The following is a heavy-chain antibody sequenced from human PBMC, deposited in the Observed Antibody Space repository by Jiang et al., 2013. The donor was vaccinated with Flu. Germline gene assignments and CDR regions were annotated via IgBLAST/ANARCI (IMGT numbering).Heavy chain of an antibody. CDR3: ARAIGYCSSTSCYEFDYYYYGMDV. CDR1: GGSISSGSYY. CDR2: FYTSGST. V-gene: IGHV4-61*02. J-gene: IGHJ6*02. D-gene: IGHD2-2*03. Sequence: GLVKPSQTLSLTCTVSGGSISSGSYYWSWIRQPAGKGLEWIGRFYTSGSTIYNPSLKSRVTISVDTSKNQFSLKLSSVTAADTAVYYCARAIGYCSSTSCYEFDYYYYGMDVWGQGTTVTVSS.